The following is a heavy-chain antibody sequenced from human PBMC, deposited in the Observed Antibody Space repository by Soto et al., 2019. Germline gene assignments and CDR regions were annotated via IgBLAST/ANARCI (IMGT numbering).Heavy chain of an antibody. CDR3: ARDVGQYYDSSPAAHFDY. Sequence: LCLTYTFSYFPGGSLTRSHWWKRDRPPPREGVEGIGEIHHSGSTNYNPSLKSRVSISVDKSKSQFSLKLYSVTAADTAVYYCARDVGQYYDSSPAAHFDYWGRGTLVTAPQ. CDR1: YFPGGSLTRSHW. CDR2: IHHSGST. J-gene: IGHJ4*02. D-gene: IGHD3-22*01. V-gene: IGHV4-4*02.